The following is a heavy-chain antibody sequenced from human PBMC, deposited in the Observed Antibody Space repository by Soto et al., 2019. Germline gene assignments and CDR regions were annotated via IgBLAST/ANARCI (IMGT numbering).Heavy chain of an antibody. CDR3: ASIPRRGYSYGIDY. CDR1: GGSISSGTSY. Sequence: QVQLQESGPGLVKPSQTLSLTCNVSGGSISSGTSYWTWIRQHPGEGLEWIGHIYFTGATYSNPSLRSRLTMSVDTSKNQFSLKLTSVTAADTANYYCASIPRRGYSYGIDYWGQGTLVTVSS. CDR2: IYFTGAT. V-gene: IGHV4-31*03. D-gene: IGHD2-21*02. J-gene: IGHJ4*02.